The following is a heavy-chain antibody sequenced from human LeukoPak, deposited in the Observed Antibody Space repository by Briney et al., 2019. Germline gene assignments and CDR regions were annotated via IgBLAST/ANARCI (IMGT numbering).Heavy chain of an antibody. CDR1: GFTFSSYS. V-gene: IGHV3-48*01. J-gene: IGHJ3*02. CDR3: ARKSSEGAFDI. Sequence: GGSLRLSCAASGFTFSSYSMNWVRQAPGKGLEWVSYISSSSSTIYYADSVKGRFTISRDNAKNSLYLQMNSLRAEDTAVYYCARKSSEGAFDIWGRGTMVTVSS. D-gene: IGHD2-15*01. CDR2: ISSSSSTI.